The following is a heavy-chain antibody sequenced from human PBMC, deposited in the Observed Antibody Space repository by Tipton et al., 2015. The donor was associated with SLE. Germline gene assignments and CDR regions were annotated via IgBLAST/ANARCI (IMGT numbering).Heavy chain of an antibody. J-gene: IGHJ5*02. V-gene: IGHV4-39*01. Sequence: LRLSCTVSGGSISSSSYYWGWIRQPPGKGLEWIGSIYYSGSTYYNPSLKSRVTISVDTSKNQFSLKLSSVTAADTAVYYCARRAGTGRWFDPWGQGTLVTVSS. D-gene: IGHD1-1*01. CDR2: IYYSGST. CDR1: GGSISSSSYY. CDR3: ARRAGTGRWFDP.